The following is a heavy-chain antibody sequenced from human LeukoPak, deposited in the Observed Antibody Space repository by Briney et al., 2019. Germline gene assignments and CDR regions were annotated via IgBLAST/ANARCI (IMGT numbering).Heavy chain of an antibody. CDR3: ARDANTLGYCSSTSCSSFDY. V-gene: IGHV1-69*05. CDR1: GGTFSSYA. D-gene: IGHD2-2*01. CDR2: IIPIFGTA. Sequence: ASVKVSCKASGGTFSSYAISWVRQAPGQWLEWMGGIIPIFGTANYAQKFQGRVTITTDESTSTAYMELSSLRSEDTAVYYCARDANTLGYCSSTSCSSFDYWGQGTLVTVSS. J-gene: IGHJ4*02.